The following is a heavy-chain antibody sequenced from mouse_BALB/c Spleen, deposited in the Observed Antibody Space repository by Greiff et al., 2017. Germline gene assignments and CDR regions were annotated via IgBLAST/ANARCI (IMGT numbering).Heavy chain of an antibody. J-gene: IGHJ4*01. V-gene: IGHV1-82*01. CDR3: ARSGLTGTMDY. Sequence: QVQLQQSGPELVKPGASVKISCKASGYAFSSSWMNWVKQRPGQGLEWIGRIYPGDGDTNYNGKFKGKATLTADKSSSTAYMQLSSLTSVDSAVYFCARSGLTGTMDYWGQGTSVTVSS. CDR2: IYPGDGDT. CDR1: GYAFSSSW. D-gene: IGHD4-1*01.